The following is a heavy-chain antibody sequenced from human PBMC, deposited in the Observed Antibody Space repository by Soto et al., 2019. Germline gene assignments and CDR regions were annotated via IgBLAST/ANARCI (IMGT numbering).Heavy chain of an antibody. J-gene: IGHJ6*03. CDR2: ISYDGSNK. CDR1: GFTFSSYG. Sequence: VQLVESGGGVVQPGRSLRLSCAASGFTFSSYGMHWVRQAPGKGLEWVAVISYDGSNKYYADSVKGRFTISRDNSKNTLYLQMNSLRAEDTAVYYCAKDVGYCSSTSCLYYYYYYMDVWGKGTTVTVSS. D-gene: IGHD2-2*01. V-gene: IGHV3-30*18. CDR3: AKDVGYCSSTSCLYYYYYYMDV.